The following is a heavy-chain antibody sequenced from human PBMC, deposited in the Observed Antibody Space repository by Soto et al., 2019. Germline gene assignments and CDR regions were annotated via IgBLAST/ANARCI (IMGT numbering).Heavy chain of an antibody. CDR1: GFTFSSYG. J-gene: IGHJ6*02. Sequence: GGSLRLSCAASGFTFSSYGMHWVRQAPGKGLEWVAVIWYDGSNKYYADSVKGRFTISRDNSKNTLYLQMNSLRAEDTAVYYCASSAHSGSYSNYYYYFGMDVWGQGTTVTVSS. CDR2: IWYDGSNK. CDR3: ASSAHSGSYSNYYYYFGMDV. V-gene: IGHV3-33*01. D-gene: IGHD1-26*01.